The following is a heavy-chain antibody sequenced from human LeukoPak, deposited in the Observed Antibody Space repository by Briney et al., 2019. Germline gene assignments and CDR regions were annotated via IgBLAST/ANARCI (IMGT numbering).Heavy chain of an antibody. D-gene: IGHD3-22*01. CDR3: VCDPIKGPIDSSGYLNGFDY. CDR2: ISYDGSNK. CDR1: GFTFSSYA. J-gene: IGHJ4*02. Sequence: GGSLRLSCAASGFTFSSYAMHWVRQAPGKGLEWVAVISYDGSNKYHADSVKGRFTISRDNSKNTLYLQMNSLRAEDTAVYYCVCDPIKGPIDSSGYLNGFDYWGQGTLVTVSS. V-gene: IGHV3-30-3*01.